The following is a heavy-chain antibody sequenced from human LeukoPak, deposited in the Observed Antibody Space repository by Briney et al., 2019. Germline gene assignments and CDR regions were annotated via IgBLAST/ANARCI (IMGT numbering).Heavy chain of an antibody. V-gene: IGHV3-21*01. Sequence: GGSLRLSCAASGFTFSSYTINWVRQAPGKGLEWVSSISGSSYLYYADSVRGRFTISRDNAKNSLYLQINSLRAEDTAVYYCARDSYWLGGTIGAFDIWGQGTMVTVSS. CDR2: ISGSSYL. CDR1: GFTFSSYT. D-gene: IGHD3-10*01. J-gene: IGHJ3*02. CDR3: ARDSYWLGGTIGAFDI.